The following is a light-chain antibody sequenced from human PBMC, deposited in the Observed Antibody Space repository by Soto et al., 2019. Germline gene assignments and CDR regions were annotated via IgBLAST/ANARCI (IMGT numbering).Light chain of an antibody. CDR3: AAWDDSLNGVL. Sequence: QSVLIQPPSASGTPGQRVTISCSGSSSHIGNNLVNWYQQSQGRPPKLLIFRNNQRPQGVPDRFSGSKSGTSASLAISGLQSEDEPDYYCAAWDDSLNGVLFGGGTKLTVL. CDR1: SSHIGNNL. V-gene: IGLV1-44*01. J-gene: IGLJ2*01. CDR2: RNN.